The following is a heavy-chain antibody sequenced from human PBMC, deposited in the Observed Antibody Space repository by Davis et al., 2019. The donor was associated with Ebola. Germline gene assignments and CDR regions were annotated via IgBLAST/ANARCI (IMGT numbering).Heavy chain of an antibody. CDR2: INHSGST. D-gene: IGHD3-10*01. Sequence: SETLSLTCAVYGGSFSGYYWSWIRQPPGKGLEWTGEINHSGSTNYNPSLKSRVTISVDTSKNQFSLKLSSVTAADTAVYYCARGPLRYYYGSGSYYNVLFDYWGQGTLVTVSS. CDR3: ARGPLRYYYGSGSYYNVLFDY. J-gene: IGHJ4*02. V-gene: IGHV4-34*01. CDR1: GGSFSGYY.